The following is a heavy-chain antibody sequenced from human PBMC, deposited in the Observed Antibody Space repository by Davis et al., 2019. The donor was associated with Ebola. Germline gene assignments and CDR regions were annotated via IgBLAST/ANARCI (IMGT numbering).Heavy chain of an antibody. Sequence: PGGSLRLSCAASGFTFSTYAMNWVRRAPGKGLEWVSIISGGAGSTNYADSAKGRFTISRDNSKNTLYLQMNSLRAEDTAVYYCAKDPTTVVTLPFDYWGQGTLVTVSS. CDR2: ISGGAGST. J-gene: IGHJ4*02. CDR1: GFTFSTYA. V-gene: IGHV3-23*01. D-gene: IGHD4-23*01. CDR3: AKDPTTVVTLPFDY.